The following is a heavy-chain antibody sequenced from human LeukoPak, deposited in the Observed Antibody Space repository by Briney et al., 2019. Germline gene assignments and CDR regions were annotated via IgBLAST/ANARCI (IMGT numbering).Heavy chain of an antibody. CDR3: ARSREDAFDI. CDR1: GFTFSSYE. V-gene: IGHV3-48*03. CDR2: ISSSGSTI. Sequence: GGSLRLSCAASGFTFSSYEMNWVRQAPGKGLEWVSYISSSGSTIYYADSVKGRFTISRDNAKNSLYLQMNSLRAEDTAVYYCARSREDAFDIWGQGTMVTVSS. J-gene: IGHJ3*02.